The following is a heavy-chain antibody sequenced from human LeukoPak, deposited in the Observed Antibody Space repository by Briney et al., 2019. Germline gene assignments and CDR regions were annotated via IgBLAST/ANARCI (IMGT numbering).Heavy chain of an antibody. Sequence: PSETLSLTCTVSGGSISSSSYYWGWIRQPPGKGLEWIGSIYYSGSTYYNPSLKSRVTISVDTSKNQFSLKLSSVTAADTAVYYCARRANYYGSGSYTSRIYYYYYMDVWGKGTTVTISS. CDR3: ARRANYYGSGSYTSRIYYYYYMDV. D-gene: IGHD3-10*01. CDR1: GGSISSSSYY. J-gene: IGHJ6*03. CDR2: IYYSGST. V-gene: IGHV4-39*01.